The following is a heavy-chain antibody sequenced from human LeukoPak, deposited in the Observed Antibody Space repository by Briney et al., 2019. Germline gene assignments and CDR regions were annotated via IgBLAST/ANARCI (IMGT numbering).Heavy chain of an antibody. Sequence: SETLSLTCTVSGGSISSSSYYWGWIRQPPGKGLEWIGSIYYSGSTYYNPSLKSRVTISVDTSKNQFSLKLSSVTAADTAVYYCARMVPAAISYYYYGMDVWGQGTTVTVSS. CDR3: ARMVPAAISYYYYGMDV. D-gene: IGHD2-2*01. V-gene: IGHV4-39*07. CDR2: IYYSGST. J-gene: IGHJ6*02. CDR1: GGSISSSSYY.